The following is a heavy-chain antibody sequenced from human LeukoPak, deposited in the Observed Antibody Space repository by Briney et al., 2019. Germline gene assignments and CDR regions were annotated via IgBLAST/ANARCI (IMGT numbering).Heavy chain of an antibody. CDR3: ATEIRRLSYYYDSSGYSWFDP. V-gene: IGHV1-24*01. CDR2: FDPEDGET. D-gene: IGHD3-22*01. CDR1: GYTLTELS. J-gene: IGHJ5*02. Sequence: GASVTVSCTVSGYTLTELSMHWVRQAPGKGLEWMGGFDPEDGETIYAQKFQGRVTMTEDTSTDTAYMELSSLRSEDTAVYYCATEIRRLSYYYDSSGYSWFDPWGQGTLVTVSS.